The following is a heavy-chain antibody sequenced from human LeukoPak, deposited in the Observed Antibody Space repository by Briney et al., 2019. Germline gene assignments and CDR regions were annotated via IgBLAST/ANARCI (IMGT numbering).Heavy chain of an antibody. Sequence: ASVKVSCKASGYTFTSYGISWVRQAPGQGLEWMGWISAYNGNTNYAQKLQGRVTMTTDTSTSTAYMELRSLRSDDTAVHYCARDALSSGDWVAAAGTRTSYYYYGMDVWGQGTTVTVSS. CDR1: GYTFTSYG. D-gene: IGHD6-13*01. V-gene: IGHV1-18*01. CDR3: ARDALSSGDWVAAAGTRTSYYYYGMDV. CDR2: ISAYNGNT. J-gene: IGHJ6*02.